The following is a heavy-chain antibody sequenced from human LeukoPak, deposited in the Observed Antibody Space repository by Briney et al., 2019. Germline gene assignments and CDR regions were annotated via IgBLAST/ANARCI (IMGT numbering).Heavy chain of an antibody. V-gene: IGHV3-30*04. CDR1: GFTFSSSA. D-gene: IGHD4-11*01. CDR2: ISYDGGNK. CDR3: ARRPFPPTTVTTSYYYMDV. Sequence: GGSLRLSCAASGFTFSSSAMHWVRQAPGKGLEWVAFISYDGGNKYYGDSVKGRFTISRDNSKNTLYLQMNSLRAEDTAVYYCARRPFPPTTVTTSYYYMDVWGKGTTVTVSS. J-gene: IGHJ6*03.